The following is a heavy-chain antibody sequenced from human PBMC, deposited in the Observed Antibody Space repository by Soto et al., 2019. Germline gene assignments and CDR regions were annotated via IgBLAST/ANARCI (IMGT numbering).Heavy chain of an antibody. CDR1: GYTFTNYG. V-gene: IGHV1-18*04. Sequence: ASVKVSCKASGYTFTNYGISWVRQAPGQGPEWMGWISVYNGNTNYAQKLQGRVTMTTDTSTSTAYMEVRSLRSGDTAVYYCARDLDWRRYHELSYWGQGTLVTVSS. CDR3: ARDLDWRRYHELSY. J-gene: IGHJ4*02. CDR2: ISVYNGNT. D-gene: IGHD2-2*01.